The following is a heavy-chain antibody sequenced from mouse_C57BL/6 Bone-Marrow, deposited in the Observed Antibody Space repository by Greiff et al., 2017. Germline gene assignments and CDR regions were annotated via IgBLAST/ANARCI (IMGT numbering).Heavy chain of an antibody. J-gene: IGHJ2*01. V-gene: IGHV1-19*01. CDR3: ARGDYGSSRYYFDY. D-gene: IGHD1-1*01. CDR2: INPYNGGT. CDR1: GYTFTDYY. Sequence: VQLQQSGPVLVKPGASVKMSCKASGYTFTDYYMNWVKQSHGKSLEWIGVINPYNGGTSYNQKFKGKATLTVDKSSSTAYMELNSLTSEDSAVYYCARGDYGSSRYYFDYWGQGTTLTVSS.